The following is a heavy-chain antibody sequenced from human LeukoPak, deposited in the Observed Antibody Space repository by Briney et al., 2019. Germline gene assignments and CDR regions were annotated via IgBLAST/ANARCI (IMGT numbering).Heavy chain of an antibody. D-gene: IGHD3-10*01. Sequence: SETLSLTCTVSGASVSNYDWSWIRQPPGKGPEWIGYIYYSGSTNYNPSLKSRVTISVDTSKNQFSLKLSSVTAADTAVYYCARDGGVGDPDAFDIWGQGTMVTVSS. CDR3: ARDGGVGDPDAFDI. CDR1: GASVSNYD. V-gene: IGHV4-59*02. CDR2: IYYSGST. J-gene: IGHJ3*02.